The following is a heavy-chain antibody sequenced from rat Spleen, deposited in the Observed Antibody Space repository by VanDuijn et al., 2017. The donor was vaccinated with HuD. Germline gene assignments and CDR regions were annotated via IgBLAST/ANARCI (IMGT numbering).Heavy chain of an antibody. CDR3: TTDLAPNYYVMDA. CDR2: ISTGGGST. CDR1: GFTFSNYY. D-gene: IGHD5-1*01. V-gene: IGHV5-27*01. Sequence: EVQLVESGGGLVQPGRSLKLSCAASGFTFSNYYMAWVRQAPTKGLEWVAYISTGGGSTYYRDSVKGRFTISRDNAKSTLYLQMDSLRSEDTATYYCTTDLAPNYYVMDAWGQGASVTVSS. J-gene: IGHJ4*01.